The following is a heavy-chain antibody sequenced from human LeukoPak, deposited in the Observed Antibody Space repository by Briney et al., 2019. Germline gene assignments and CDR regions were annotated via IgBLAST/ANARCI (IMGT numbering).Heavy chain of an antibody. CDR2: ISAYNGNT. CDR1: GYTFTSYG. Sequence: ASVKVSCKASGYTFTSYGISWVRQAPGQGLEWMGWISAYNGNTNYAQKLQGRVTMTTDTSTSTAYMELRSLTSDDTAVYYCARETIQYWSSTSCYAYYFDYWGQGTLVTVSS. CDR3: ARETIQYWSSTSCYAYYFDY. J-gene: IGHJ4*02. D-gene: IGHD2-2*01. V-gene: IGHV1-18*01.